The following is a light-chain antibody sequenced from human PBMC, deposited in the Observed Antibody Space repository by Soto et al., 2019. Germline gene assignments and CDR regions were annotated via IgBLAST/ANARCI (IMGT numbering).Light chain of an antibody. CDR3: GAWDSSLNGYV. CDR2: SNA. V-gene: IGLV1-40*01. J-gene: IGLJ1*01. Sequence: QSVLTQPPSVSEAPGQRVTISCTGTSSDIGAGYDVHWYQQLPGAAPKLLIYSNAIRPSGVPDRFSASKSGTSASLAITGLQSEDEADYFCGAWDSSLNGYVFGTGTKVTVL. CDR1: SSDIGAGYD.